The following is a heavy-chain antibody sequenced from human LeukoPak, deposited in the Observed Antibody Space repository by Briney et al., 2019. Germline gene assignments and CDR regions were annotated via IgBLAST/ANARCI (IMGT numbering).Heavy chain of an antibody. J-gene: IGHJ4*02. CDR2: IIPIFGTA. D-gene: IGHD6-6*01. CDR1: GGTFSSYA. CDR3: ARAKERYSSSSGGDY. V-gene: IGHV1-69*05. Sequence: SVKVSCKASGGTFSSYAISWVRQAPGQGLEWMGGIIPIFGTANYAQKFQGRVTITTDESTSTAYMELSSLRSEDTAVYYCARAKERYSSSSGGDYWGQGTLVTVSS.